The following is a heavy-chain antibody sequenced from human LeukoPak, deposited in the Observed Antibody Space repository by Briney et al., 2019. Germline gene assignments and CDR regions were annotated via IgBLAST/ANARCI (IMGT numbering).Heavy chain of an antibody. J-gene: IGHJ4*02. CDR2: IIPIFSTA. Sequence: ASVKVSCKASGGTFSSYAISWVRQAPGQGLEWMGGIIPIFSTANYAQKFQGRVTITADESTSTAYMELSSLRSEDTAVYYCASSSQVGATPFDYWGQGTLVTVSS. CDR3: ASSSQVGATPFDY. D-gene: IGHD1-26*01. CDR1: GGTFSSYA. V-gene: IGHV1-69*13.